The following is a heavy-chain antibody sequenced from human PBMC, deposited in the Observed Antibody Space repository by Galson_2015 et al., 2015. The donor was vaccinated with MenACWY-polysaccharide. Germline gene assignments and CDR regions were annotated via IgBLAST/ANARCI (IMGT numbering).Heavy chain of an antibody. V-gene: IGHV3-7*01. J-gene: IGHJ4*02. CDR2: IKEDGSVN. Sequence: SLRLSCAVSGFTFSSSWMTWVRQAPGKGLEWVANIKEDGSVNNYVDSVRGRFTISRDNAWNSVYLQVDSLRAEDTAVYYCARDSHYNTLDYWGQGTLVAVSS. D-gene: IGHD1-1*01. CDR1: GFTFSSSW. CDR3: ARDSHYNTLDY.